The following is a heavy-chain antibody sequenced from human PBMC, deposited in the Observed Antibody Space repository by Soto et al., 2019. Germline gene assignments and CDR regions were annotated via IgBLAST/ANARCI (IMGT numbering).Heavy chain of an antibody. Sequence: GESLKISCKGSGYSFLSYWIGWVRQMPGRGLEWMGIIYPDDSDTRYSPSFQGQVTISADKSISTAYLQWSSLKDSDTALYYCARRYCSGGSCQDWFDPWGQGTLVTVTS. CDR3: ARRYCSGGSCQDWFDP. J-gene: IGHJ5*02. D-gene: IGHD2-15*01. V-gene: IGHV5-51*01. CDR1: GYSFLSYW. CDR2: IYPDDSDT.